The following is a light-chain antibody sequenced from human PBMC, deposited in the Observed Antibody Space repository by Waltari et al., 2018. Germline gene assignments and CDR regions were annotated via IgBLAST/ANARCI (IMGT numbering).Light chain of an antibody. CDR3: QVWDSTRDHPV. J-gene: IGLJ3*02. CDR2: YDS. Sequence: SYGLTQPPSVSVSPGQTARITCGGATTGNKAVHWYQQKPPQAPVLVIFYDSERPSGIPERFSGSTSGNTATLSISGVEAGDEADYYCQVWDSTRDHPVFGGGTRLTVL. V-gene: IGLV3-21*01. CDR1: TTGNKA.